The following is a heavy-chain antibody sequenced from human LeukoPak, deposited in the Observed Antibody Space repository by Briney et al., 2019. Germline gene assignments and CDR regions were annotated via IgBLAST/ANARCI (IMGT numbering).Heavy chain of an antibody. CDR1: GGSISSSTYY. CDR2: IYYSGST. J-gene: IGHJ6*03. D-gene: IGHD2-2*01. Sequence: SETLSLTCTVSGGSISSSTYYWGWIRQPPGKGLEWIGSIYYSGSTYYNASLKSRVTISADTSKNQFSLKLSSVTAADTAVYYCARSLVVPAHYYYYYMDVWGKGTTVTVSS. V-gene: IGHV4-39*01. CDR3: ARSLVVPAHYYYYYMDV.